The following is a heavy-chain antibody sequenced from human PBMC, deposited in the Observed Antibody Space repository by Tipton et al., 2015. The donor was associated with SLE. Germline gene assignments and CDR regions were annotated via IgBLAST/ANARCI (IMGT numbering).Heavy chain of an antibody. CDR2: LSYSGST. Sequence: TLSLTCTVSGGSLSSYYWSWIRQSPEKGLEWIGYLSYSGSTNYNPSPESRVTISVDTSKNQFSLKLSSVTAADTAVYYCATQGYYDSSFDYWGQGTLVTVSP. V-gene: IGHV4-59*08. D-gene: IGHD3-16*01. J-gene: IGHJ4*02. CDR1: GGSLSSYY. CDR3: ATQGYYDSSFDY.